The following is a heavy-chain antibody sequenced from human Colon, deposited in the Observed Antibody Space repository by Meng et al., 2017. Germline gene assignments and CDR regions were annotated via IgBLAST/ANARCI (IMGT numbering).Heavy chain of an antibody. J-gene: IGHJ5*02. V-gene: IGHV4-34*01. CDR2: INHSGTT. CDR3: ARGLFSRLRSLWFDP. D-gene: IGHD2/OR15-2a*01. CDR1: GGSFSGYY. Sequence: HAHLHQWGVGLLKHSESLSLTCAVYGGSFSGYYWSWICQPPRKGLELIGEINHSGTTNINPSLESRVTISIDTSKNQISLTVTPLSAADTAVYYCARGLFSRLRSLWFDPWGQGTLVTVSS.